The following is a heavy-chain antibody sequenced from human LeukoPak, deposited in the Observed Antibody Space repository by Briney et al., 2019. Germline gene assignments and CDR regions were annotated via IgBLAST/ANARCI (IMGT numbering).Heavy chain of an antibody. CDR3: ATHYSDSSGYYPLFDY. CDR1: GFTFSSYA. J-gene: IGHJ4*02. D-gene: IGHD3-22*01. V-gene: IGHV3-23*01. Sequence: GGSLRLSCAASGFTFSSYAMSWVRQAPGKGLGWVSAISGSGGNTNYADSVTGRFTISRDNSKNTLYLQMNSLRAEDTAVYYCATHYSDSSGYYPLFDYWGQGTLVTVSS. CDR2: ISGSGGNT.